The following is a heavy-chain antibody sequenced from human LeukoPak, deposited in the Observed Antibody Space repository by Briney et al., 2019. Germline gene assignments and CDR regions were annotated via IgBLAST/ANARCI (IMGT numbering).Heavy chain of an antibody. CDR1: GYTFTVYY. CDR2: INPNSGGT. Sequence: ASVTVSCKASGYTFTVYYMHWVRQAPGQGLEWMGWINPNSGGTNYAQKFQGRVTMTRDTSISTAYMELSRLRFDDTAVYYCAREYSSGVHPDYWGQGTLVTVSS. D-gene: IGHD6-19*01. CDR3: AREYSSGVHPDY. J-gene: IGHJ4*02. V-gene: IGHV1-2*02.